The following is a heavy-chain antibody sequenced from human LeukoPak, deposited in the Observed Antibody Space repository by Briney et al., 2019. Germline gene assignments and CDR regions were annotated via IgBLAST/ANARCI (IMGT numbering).Heavy chain of an antibody. J-gene: IGHJ5*02. V-gene: IGHV4-34*01. D-gene: IGHD2-2*01. CDR1: GGSFSGYY. CDR3: ARDRTRVHCSSTSCVSYVRNWFDP. Sequence: PSETLSLTCAVYGGSFSGYYWSWIRQPPGKGLEWIREINHSGSTNYNPSLKSRVTISVDTSKNQFSLKLSSVTAADTAVYYCARDRTRVHCSSTSCVSYVRNWFDPWGQGTLVTVSS. CDR2: INHSGST.